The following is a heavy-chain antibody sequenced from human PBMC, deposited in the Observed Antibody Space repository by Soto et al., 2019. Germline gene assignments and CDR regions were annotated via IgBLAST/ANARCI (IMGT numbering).Heavy chain of an antibody. J-gene: IGHJ4*02. CDR1: GFTFSNMW. CDR3: TTGHY. CDR2: IKDKTDGGTT. V-gene: IGHV3-15*01. Sequence: EVQLVESGGGLAQPGGSLRLSCTASGFTFSNMWMSWVRQAPGKGLEWVGRIKDKTDGGTTDYAAPVKGRFAIPRDDSKSRLYLQMNSLKTDDTAVYYCTTGHYWGQGTLVTVSS.